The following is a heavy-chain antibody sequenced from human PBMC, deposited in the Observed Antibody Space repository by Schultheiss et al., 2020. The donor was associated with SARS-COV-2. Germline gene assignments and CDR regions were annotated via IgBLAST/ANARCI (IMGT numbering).Heavy chain of an antibody. D-gene: IGHD7-27*01. V-gene: IGHV4-39*07. CDR1: GVSIGSSSYY. CDR3: ASVTSDWGMRFDY. CDR2: MFYSGST. Sequence: SETLSLTFTVSGVSIGSSSYYWGWVRQPPGKGLEWIGAMFYSGSTYYKPSLKSRVTISVDTTKNHFSLRLRSVTAADTAVYFCASVTSDWGMRFDYWGQGTLVTVSS. J-gene: IGHJ4*02.